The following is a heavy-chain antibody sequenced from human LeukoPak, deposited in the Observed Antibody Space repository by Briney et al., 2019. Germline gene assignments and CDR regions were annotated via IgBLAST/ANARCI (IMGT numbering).Heavy chain of an antibody. CDR1: GGSISSYH. D-gene: IGHD6-13*01. CDR3: ARGRRGLAAAGTDFDY. J-gene: IGHJ4*02. V-gene: IGHV4-4*09. CDR2: IYTSGST. Sequence: SETLSLTCTVSGGSISSYHWSWIRQPPGKGLEWIGYIYTSGSTNYNPSLKSRVTISVDTSKNQFSLKLSSVTAADTAVYYCARGRRGLAAAGTDFDYWGQGTLVTVSS.